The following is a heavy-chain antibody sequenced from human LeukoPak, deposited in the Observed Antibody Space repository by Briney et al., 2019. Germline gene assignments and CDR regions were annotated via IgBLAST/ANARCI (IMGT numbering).Heavy chain of an antibody. CDR1: GGSFSGDY. D-gene: IGHD6-6*01. CDR2: VNDSGRT. CDR3: AIAAARYWYFDL. V-gene: IGHV4-34*01. Sequence: SETLSLTCAVYGGSFSGDYWSWIRQPPGKGLEWIGEVNDSGRTNYNPPLKSRVTISVDTSKNQFSLKLSSVTAADTAVYYCAIAAARYWYFDLWGRGTPATVSS. J-gene: IGHJ2*01.